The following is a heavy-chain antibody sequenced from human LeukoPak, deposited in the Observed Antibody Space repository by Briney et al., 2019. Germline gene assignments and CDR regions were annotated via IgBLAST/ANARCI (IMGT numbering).Heavy chain of an antibody. J-gene: IGHJ3*02. D-gene: IGHD5-18*01. CDR2: ISAYNGNT. CDR3: ARDPPQQLYSYGPDDAFDI. Sequence: ASVKVSCKASGYTFTSYGISWGGQAPGQGLEWMGWISAYNGNTNYAQKLQGRVTMTTDTSTSTAYMELRSLRSDDTAVYYCARDPPQQLYSYGPDDAFDIWGQGTMVTVSS. CDR1: GYTFTSYG. V-gene: IGHV1-18*01.